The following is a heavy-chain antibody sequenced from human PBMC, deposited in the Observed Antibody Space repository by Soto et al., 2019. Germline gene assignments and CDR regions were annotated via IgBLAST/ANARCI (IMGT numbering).Heavy chain of an antibody. J-gene: IGHJ3*02. D-gene: IGHD3-10*01. V-gene: IGHV4-59*08. CDR3: AKSNNWFGALAFDI. Sequence: PSETLSLTCTVSGGSISSYYWSWIRQPPGKGLEWIGYIYYSGSTDYNPSLKSRVTISVDTSKNQFSLKLSSMTAADTAVYYCAKSNNWFGALAFDIWGQGTMVTVSS. CDR1: GGSISSYY. CDR2: IYYSGST.